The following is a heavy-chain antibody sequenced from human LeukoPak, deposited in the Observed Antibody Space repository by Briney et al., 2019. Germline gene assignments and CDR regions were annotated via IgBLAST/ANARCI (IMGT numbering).Heavy chain of an antibody. J-gene: IGHJ6*02. V-gene: IGHV3-23*01. CDR3: ARSNGFGMDV. CDR2: IGGSGAST. CDR1: GFTFLHYA. D-gene: IGHD3-16*01. Sequence: GGSLRLSCAASGFTFLHYAMTWVRQAPGKGLEWVSTIGGSGASTYYADSVKGRFTISRDNSKNTLYVQMNSLRAEDTAVYYCARSNGFGMDVWGQGTTVTVSS.